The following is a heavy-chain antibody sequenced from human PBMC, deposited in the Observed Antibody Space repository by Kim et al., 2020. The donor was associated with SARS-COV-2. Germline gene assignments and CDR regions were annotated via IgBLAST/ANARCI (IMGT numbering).Heavy chain of an antibody. CDR3: ARRATIDDNDSGGYYGPHDTFEI. CDR2: INHSGST. J-gene: IGHJ3*02. D-gene: IGHD3-22*01. V-gene: IGHV4-34*01. Sequence: SETLSLTCAVYGGSFSGYYWSWIRQPPGKGLEWIGEINHSGSTNYNQSLKRRVTISVDTSKNQFSLKLSSVTAADTAVYYCARRATIDDNDSGGYYGPHDTFEICGEGTMGSVS. CDR1: GGSFSGYY.